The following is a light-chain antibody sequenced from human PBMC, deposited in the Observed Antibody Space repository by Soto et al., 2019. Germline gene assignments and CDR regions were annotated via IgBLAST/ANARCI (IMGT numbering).Light chain of an antibody. V-gene: IGKV1-5*03. CDR1: QSISSW. CDR2: KAS. Sequence: DIQMTQSPSTLSASVGDRVTITCRASQSISSWLAWYQQKPGKAPKLLIYKASSLESGVPSRFSGSGSGTEFTLTISSLQPDDFATDYCQRQTTFGKGNKVEIK. J-gene: IGKJ1*01. CDR3: QRQTT.